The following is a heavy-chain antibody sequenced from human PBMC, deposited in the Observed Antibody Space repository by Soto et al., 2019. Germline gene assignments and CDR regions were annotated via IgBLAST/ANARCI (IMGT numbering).Heavy chain of an antibody. CDR1: GFTFSDYT. CDR3: ARDRVGAADWFDP. D-gene: IGHD3-10*01. CDR2: IGRYTGSL. Sequence: GGSLRLSCAGSGFTFSDYTMTWVRQAPGKGLEWVSSIGRYTGSLYYADSVKGRFTISRDNAKNSVYLQMNSLRAEDAAVYYCARDRVGAADWFDPWGLGTLVTVSS. J-gene: IGHJ5*02. V-gene: IGHV3-21*01.